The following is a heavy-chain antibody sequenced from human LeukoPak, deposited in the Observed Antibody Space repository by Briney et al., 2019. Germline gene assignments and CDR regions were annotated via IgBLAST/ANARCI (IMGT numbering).Heavy chain of an antibody. CDR1: GFTFSSYA. CDR2: ISYDGSNK. Sequence: GRSLRLSCAASGFTFSSYAMHWVRQAPGKGLEWVAVISYDGSNKYYADSVKGRFTISRDNAKNSLYLQMNSLRAEDTAVYYCARDLSRYYNDYCGQGTLVTVSS. V-gene: IGHV3-30*04. CDR3: ARDLSRYYNDY. J-gene: IGHJ4*02.